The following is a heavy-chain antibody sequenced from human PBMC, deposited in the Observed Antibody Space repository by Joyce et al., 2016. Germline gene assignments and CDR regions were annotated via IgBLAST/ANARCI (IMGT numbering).Heavy chain of an antibody. CDR2: MNYSGRT. Sequence: QVQLQQWGAGLLKPSETLSLTCAVYGGSFSDYFWTWIRQPPGKGLEWIGEMNYSGRTNFNPSLDSRVSISVDTSKNQFSLKLSSVTAADTAVYYCARGLRRGLLWFGDYYFDYWGQGTLVTVSS. CDR1: GGSFSDYF. V-gene: IGHV4-34*01. D-gene: IGHD3-10*01. CDR3: ARGLRRGLLWFGDYYFDY. J-gene: IGHJ4*02.